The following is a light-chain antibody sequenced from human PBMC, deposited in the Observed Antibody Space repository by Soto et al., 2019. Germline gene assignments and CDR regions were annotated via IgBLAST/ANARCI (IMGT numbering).Light chain of an antibody. Sequence: QSALTQPASVSGSPGQSITIFCTGTSSDVGGYNYVSWYQHHPGKAPKLMIFDVSNRPSGVSNRFSGSKSGNTASLTISGLQPEDEADYYCSSYTTSNTRQIVFGTGTRSPS. CDR3: SSYTTSNTRQIV. J-gene: IGLJ1*01. CDR1: SSDVGGYNY. V-gene: IGLV2-14*03. CDR2: DVS.